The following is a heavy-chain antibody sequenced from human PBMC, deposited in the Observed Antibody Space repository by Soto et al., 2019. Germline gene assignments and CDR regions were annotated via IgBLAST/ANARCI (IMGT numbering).Heavy chain of an antibody. CDR3: ARPYRSDWYGTFDI. J-gene: IGHJ3*02. Sequence: QVQLQESGPGLVKPSETLSLTCTVSGGSISRYYWSWIRQPPGKGLEWIGCVYNSGGTDYNTSLKSRVTISVDTSKNQFSLKLSSVTAEDTAVYYCARPYRSDWYGTFDIWGQGTMVTVS. CDR2: VYNSGGT. V-gene: IGHV4-59*08. CDR1: GGSISRYY. D-gene: IGHD6-19*01.